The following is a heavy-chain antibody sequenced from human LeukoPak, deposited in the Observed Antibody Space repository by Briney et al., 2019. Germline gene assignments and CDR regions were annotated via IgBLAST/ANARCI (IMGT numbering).Heavy chain of an antibody. Sequence: GASVKVSCKASGGTFSSYAISWVRQAPGQGLEWMGGIIPIFGTANYAQKFQGRVTITADESTSTAYMELSSLRSEDTAVYYCAGGDTLRGFDYWGQGTLVTVSS. V-gene: IGHV1-69*13. CDR3: AGGDTLRGFDY. CDR1: GGTFSSYA. J-gene: IGHJ4*02. D-gene: IGHD2-2*02. CDR2: IIPIFGTA.